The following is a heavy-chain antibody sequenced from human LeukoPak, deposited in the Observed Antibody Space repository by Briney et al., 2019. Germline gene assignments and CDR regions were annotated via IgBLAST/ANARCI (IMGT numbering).Heavy chain of an antibody. D-gene: IGHD3-10*01. J-gene: IGHJ6*02. CDR1: GFTFRNYV. V-gene: IGHV3-30*18. Sequence: GGSLRLSCAASGFTFRNYVMHWVRQAPGKGLEWVAALSYDGSDNYYADSVKGRFTISRDNSKNTLYLQMNSLRAEDTALYYCAKDTAVRGVIDYYGMDVWGQGTTVTVSS. CDR3: AKDTAVRGVIDYYGMDV. CDR2: LSYDGSDN.